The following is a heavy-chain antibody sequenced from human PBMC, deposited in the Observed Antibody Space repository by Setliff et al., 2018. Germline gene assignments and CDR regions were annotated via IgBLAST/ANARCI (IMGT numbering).Heavy chain of an antibody. V-gene: IGHV3-21*01. J-gene: IGHJ4*02. CDR2: ISGNGYYI. CDR3: VAGRMWLPVGDY. D-gene: IGHD6-19*01. Sequence: GGSLRLSCVVSGITISNNFWSWVRQAPGKGLEWVSAISGNGYYINYVDSVKGRFTVSRDNDRNSVSLQMNSLRAEDTGVYYCVAGRMWLPVGDYWGQGALVTVSS. CDR1: GITISNNF.